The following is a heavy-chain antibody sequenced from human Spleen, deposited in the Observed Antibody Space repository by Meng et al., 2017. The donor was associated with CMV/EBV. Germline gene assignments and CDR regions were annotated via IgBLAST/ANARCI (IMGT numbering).Heavy chain of an antibody. CDR1: GFTFSSYS. CDR2: ISSSSSYI. Sequence: CAASGFTFSSYSMNWVRQAPGKGLEWVSSISSSSSYIYYADSVKGRFTISRDNAKNSLYLQMNSLRAEDTAVYYYARDLEIAVAGWDYWGQGTLVTVSS. CDR3: ARDLEIAVAGWDY. V-gene: IGHV3-21*01. J-gene: IGHJ4*02. D-gene: IGHD6-19*01.